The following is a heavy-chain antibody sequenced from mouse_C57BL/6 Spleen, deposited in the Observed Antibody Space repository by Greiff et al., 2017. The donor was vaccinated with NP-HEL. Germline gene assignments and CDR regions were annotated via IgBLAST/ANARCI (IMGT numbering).Heavy chain of an antibody. V-gene: IGHV14-1*01. CDR1: GFNIKDYY. D-gene: IGHD6-1*01. CDR2: IDPEDGDT. J-gene: IGHJ4*01. CDR3: TTGVASYYYAMDY. Sequence: VQLQQSGAELVRPGASVKLSCTASGFNIKDYYMHWVKQRPEQGLEWIGRIDPEDGDTEYAPKFQGKATMTADTSSNTAYLQLSSLTSEDTAVYYCTTGVASYYYAMDYWGQGTSVTVSS.